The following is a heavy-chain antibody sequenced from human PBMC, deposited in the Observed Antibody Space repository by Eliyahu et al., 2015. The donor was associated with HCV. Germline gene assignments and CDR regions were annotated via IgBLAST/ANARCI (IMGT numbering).Heavy chain of an antibody. V-gene: IGHV1-3*01. CDR2: IRAGNGNT. CDR3: AREFSD. CDR1: GYNFISYT. D-gene: IGHD6-19*01. Sequence: QVHLVQSAAEVKKPGTSVKITCKTSGYNFISYTINWVRQVPGQGLEWMGWIRAGNGNTHYSHKFQDRVTFTRDTYATAAYMQLSGLTPQDTAFYYCAREFSDWGQGTLVTVSS. J-gene: IGHJ4*02.